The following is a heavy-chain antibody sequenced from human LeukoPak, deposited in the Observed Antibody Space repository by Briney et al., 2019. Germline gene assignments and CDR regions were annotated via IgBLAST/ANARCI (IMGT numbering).Heavy chain of an antibody. V-gene: IGHV5-51*01. J-gene: IGHJ3*02. CDR1: GFTFSNAW. CDR3: ASRYQLLYANAFDI. D-gene: IGHD2-2*02. Sequence: PGGSLRLSCAASGFTFSNAWMSWVRQMPGKGLEWMGIIYPGDSDTRYSPSFQGQVTISADKSISTAYLQWSSLKASDTAMYYCASRYQLLYANAFDIWGQGTMVTVSS. CDR2: IYPGDSDT.